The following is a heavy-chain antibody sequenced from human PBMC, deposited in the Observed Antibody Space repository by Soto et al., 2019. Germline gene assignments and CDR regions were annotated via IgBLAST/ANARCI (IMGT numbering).Heavy chain of an antibody. Sequence: LRLSGAASGFTFSSYAMSWVRQAPGKGLEWVSAISGSGGSTYYADSVKGRFTISRDNSKNTLYLQMNSLRAEDTAVYYCAKGRIAAAGNPNYFDYWGQGTLVTVSS. V-gene: IGHV3-23*01. CDR1: GFTFSSYA. D-gene: IGHD6-13*01. CDR2: ISGSGGST. CDR3: AKGRIAAAGNPNYFDY. J-gene: IGHJ4*02.